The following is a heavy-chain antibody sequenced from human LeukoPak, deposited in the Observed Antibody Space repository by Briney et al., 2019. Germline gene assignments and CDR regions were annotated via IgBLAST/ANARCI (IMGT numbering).Heavy chain of an antibody. CDR2: ISAYNGNT. Sequence: DSVKVSCKASGYTFTSYGISWVRQAPGQGLEWMGWISAYNGNTNYAQKLQGRVTMTTDTSTSTAYMELRSLRSDDTAVYYCARLGRSRDSSGYPDYWGQGTLVTVSS. CDR3: ARLGRSRDSSGYPDY. V-gene: IGHV1-18*01. D-gene: IGHD3-22*01. J-gene: IGHJ4*02. CDR1: GYTFTSYG.